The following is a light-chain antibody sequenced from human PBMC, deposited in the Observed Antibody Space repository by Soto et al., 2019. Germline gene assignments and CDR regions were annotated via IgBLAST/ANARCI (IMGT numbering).Light chain of an antibody. CDR1: HSISTY. Sequence: QMTQSPSSLSASVGDRFSITCLASHSISTYLNWYQQKPGKAPKLLIYAASSLQSGVPSRFSGSGSGTDFTLTISSLQPEDFATYYCQQSYSTPPITFGQGTRLEIK. J-gene: IGKJ5*01. CDR3: QQSYSTPPIT. V-gene: IGKV1-39*01. CDR2: AAS.